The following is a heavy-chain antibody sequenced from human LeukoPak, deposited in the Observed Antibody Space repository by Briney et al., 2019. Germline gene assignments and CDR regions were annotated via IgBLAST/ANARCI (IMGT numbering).Heavy chain of an antibody. CDR2: INHSGST. V-gene: IGHV4-34*01. D-gene: IGHD6-13*01. Sequence: PSETLSLTCAVYGGSFSGYYWSWIRQPPGKGLEWIGEINHSGSTNYNPSLKSRVTISVDTSKNQFSLKLSSVTAADTAVYYCARQGGQQPYGMDVWGQGTTVTVSS. CDR3: ARQGGQQPYGMDV. CDR1: GGSFSGYY. J-gene: IGHJ6*02.